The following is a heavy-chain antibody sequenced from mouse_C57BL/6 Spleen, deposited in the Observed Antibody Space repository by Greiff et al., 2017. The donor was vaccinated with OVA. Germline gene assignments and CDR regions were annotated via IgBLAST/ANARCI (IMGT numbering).Heavy chain of an antibody. CDR3: ARGIIYYSGVYWYFDV. D-gene: IGHD1-1*01. V-gene: IGHV1-39*01. J-gene: IGHJ1*03. CDR2: INPNYGTT. CDR1: GYSFTDYN. Sequence: EVKLMESGPELEKPGASVKISCKASGYSFTDYNMNWVKQSNGKSLEWIGVINPNYGTTSYNQKFKGKATLTVDQSSSTAYMQLNSLTSEDSAVYYCARGIIYYSGVYWYFDVWGTGTTVTVSS.